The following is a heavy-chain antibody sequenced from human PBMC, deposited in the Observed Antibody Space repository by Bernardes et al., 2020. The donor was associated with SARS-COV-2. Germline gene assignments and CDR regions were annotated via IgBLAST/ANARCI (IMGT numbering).Heavy chain of an antibody. J-gene: IGHJ6*02. D-gene: IGHD2-8*02. CDR1: GFAFNTYS. CDR2: ISSSGSYK. Sequence: GGSLRLSCAASGFAFNTYSLNWVRQASGKGLEWVLSISSSGSYKYYADSVKGRFTISRDSAKNSLYLEMNSLRAEDTAVYYCARGPYCPGGICTFYGMDVWGQGTTVTVSS. V-gene: IGHV3-21*06. CDR3: ARGPYCPGGICTFYGMDV.